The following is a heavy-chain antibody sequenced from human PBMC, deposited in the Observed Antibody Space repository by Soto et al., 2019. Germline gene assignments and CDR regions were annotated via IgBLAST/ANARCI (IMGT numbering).Heavy chain of an antibody. CDR1: GYTFTSYY. Sequence: ASVKVSCKASGYTFTSYYMHWVRQAPGQGLEWMGIINPSGGSTSYAQKFQGRVTMTRDTSTSTVYMELSSLRSEDTAVYYCAREKLEGYNSGWGAFDIWGQGKMVTVSS. CDR2: INPSGGST. D-gene: IGHD6-19*01. CDR3: AREKLEGYNSGWGAFDI. J-gene: IGHJ3*02. V-gene: IGHV1-46*03.